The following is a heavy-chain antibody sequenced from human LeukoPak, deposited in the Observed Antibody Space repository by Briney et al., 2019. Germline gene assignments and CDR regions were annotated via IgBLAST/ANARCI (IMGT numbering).Heavy chain of an antibody. Sequence: ASVKVSCKASGGTFISYAISWVRQAPGQGLEWMGGIIPIFGTANYAQKFQGRVTITADESTSTAYMELSSLRSEDTAVYYCARDLLAVAGTDYWGQGTLVTVSS. V-gene: IGHV1-69*13. CDR1: GGTFISYA. CDR3: ARDLLAVAGTDY. D-gene: IGHD6-19*01. CDR2: IIPIFGTA. J-gene: IGHJ4*02.